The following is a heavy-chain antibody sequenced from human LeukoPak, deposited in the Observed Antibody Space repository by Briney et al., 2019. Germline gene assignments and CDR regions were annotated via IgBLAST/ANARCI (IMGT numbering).Heavy chain of an antibody. D-gene: IGHD1-26*01. V-gene: IGHV1-2*02. CDR3: ARVGGSYHNAFDI. CDR1: GYIFTGYY. CDR2: INPDSGDT. Sequence: ASVKVSCKASGYIFTGYYLHWVRQAPGQGLESMGWINPDSGDTNFAQKFQGRVSMTRDTSISTAYMELSRLRSDDTAIYYCARVGGSYHNAFDIWGQGTMVTVSS. J-gene: IGHJ3*02.